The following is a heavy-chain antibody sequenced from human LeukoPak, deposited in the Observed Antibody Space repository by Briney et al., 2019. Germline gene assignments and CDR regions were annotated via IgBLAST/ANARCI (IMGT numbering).Heavy chain of an antibody. CDR3: ATDGMVRGPDAWFDS. D-gene: IGHD3-10*01. J-gene: IGHJ5*01. CDR2: ICGST. Sequence: SETLSLTCNVSGGSISSGRYYWSWIRQPAGKGLEWIGRICGSTNYNPSLKSRVTMPVDTSKNQFSLKLSSVTAADTAVYYCATDGMVRGPDAWFDSWGQGTLVTVSS. V-gene: IGHV4-61*02. CDR1: GGSISSGRYY.